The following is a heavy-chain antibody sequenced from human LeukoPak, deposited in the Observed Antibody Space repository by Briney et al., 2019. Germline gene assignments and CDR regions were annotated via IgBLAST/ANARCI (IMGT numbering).Heavy chain of an antibody. V-gene: IGHV3-30*18. CDR1: GFTFSSYG. CDR2: ISYDGSNK. D-gene: IGHD3-10*02. CDR3: AKSNVRGTWTTPFDY. J-gene: IGHJ4*02. Sequence: HPGGSLRLSCAASGFTFSSYGMHWVRQAPGKGLEWVAVISYDGSNKYYADSVKGRFTISRDNSKNTLYLQMNSLRAEDTAVYYCAKSNVRGTWTTPFDYWGQGTLVTVSS.